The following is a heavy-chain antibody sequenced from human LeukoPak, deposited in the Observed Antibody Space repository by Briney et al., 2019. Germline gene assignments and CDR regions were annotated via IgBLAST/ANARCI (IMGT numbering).Heavy chain of an antibody. D-gene: IGHD3-9*01. CDR2: ISAYNGNT. J-gene: IGHJ4*02. CDR3: ARDPYYDILTGYYLDY. V-gene: IGHV1-18*01. CDR1: GYTFTSYG. Sequence: ASVKVSCKASGYTFTSYGISWVRQAPGQGLEWMRWISAYNGNTNYAQKLQGRVTMTTDTSTSTAYMELRSLRSDDTAVYYCARDPYYDILTGYYLDYWGQGTLVTVSS.